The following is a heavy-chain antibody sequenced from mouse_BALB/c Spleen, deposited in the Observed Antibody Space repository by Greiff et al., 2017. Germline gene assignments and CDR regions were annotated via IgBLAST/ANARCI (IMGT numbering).Heavy chain of an antibody. Sequence: VQLQQSGAELVKPGASVKLSCTASGFNIKDTYMHWVKQRPEQGLEWIGRIDPANGNTKYDPKFQGKATITADTSSNTAYLQLSSLTSEDTAVYYCARYGNYVYYFDYWGKGTTLTVSS. J-gene: IGHJ2*01. CDR1: GFNIKDTY. D-gene: IGHD2-10*02. CDR3: ARYGNYVYYFDY. CDR2: IDPANGNT. V-gene: IGHV14-3*02.